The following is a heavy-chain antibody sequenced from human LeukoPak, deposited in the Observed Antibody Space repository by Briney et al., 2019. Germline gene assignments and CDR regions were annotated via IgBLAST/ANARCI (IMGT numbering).Heavy chain of an antibody. V-gene: IGHV4-61*01. CDR2: VYNSGST. D-gene: IGHD3-10*01. J-gene: IGHJ3*02. CDR1: GGSVNSITYY. Sequence: PSETLSLTCSVSGGSVNSITYYWSWIRQPPGKGLDWIGFVYNSGSTNYNPSLKSRVTISVDTSKNKFSLKLTSVTAADTAIYFCASRAKLYSGSGSPGDAFEIWGQGTMVTVSS. CDR3: ASRAKLYSGSGSPGDAFEI.